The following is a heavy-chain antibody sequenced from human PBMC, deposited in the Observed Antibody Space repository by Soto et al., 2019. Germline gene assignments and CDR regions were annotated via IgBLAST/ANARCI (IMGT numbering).Heavy chain of an antibody. CDR1: GFTFSSYA. J-gene: IGHJ4*02. CDR2: ISYDGSNK. Sequence: HPGGSLRLSCAASGFTFSSYAMHWVRQAPGKGLEWVAVISYDGSNKYYADSVKGRFTISRDNSKNTLYLQMNSLRAEDTAVYYCARDSEIPLTYSYGPYDYWGQGTLVTVSS. CDR3: ARDSEIPLTYSYGPYDY. D-gene: IGHD5-18*01. V-gene: IGHV3-30-3*01.